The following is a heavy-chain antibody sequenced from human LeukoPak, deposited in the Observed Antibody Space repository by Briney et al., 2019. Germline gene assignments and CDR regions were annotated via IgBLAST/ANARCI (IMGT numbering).Heavy chain of an antibody. Sequence: GASVKVSCKVSGYTLTELSMHWVRQAPGKGLEWMGGFDPEDGETIYAQKFQGRVTMTTDTSTSTAYMELRSLRSDDTAVYYCAREAPKDYYYYYGMDVWGQGTTVTVSS. CDR1: GYTLTELS. CDR3: AREAPKDYYYYYGMDV. CDR2: FDPEDGET. V-gene: IGHV1-24*01. J-gene: IGHJ6*02.